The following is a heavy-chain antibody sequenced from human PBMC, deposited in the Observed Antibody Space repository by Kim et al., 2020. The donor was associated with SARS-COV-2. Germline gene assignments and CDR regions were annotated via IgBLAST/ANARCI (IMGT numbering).Heavy chain of an antibody. V-gene: IGHV3-33*05. CDR2: ISYDGSNK. CDR3: ARGWWPDY. Sequence: GGSLRLSCAASGFTFSSYGMHWVRQAPGKGLEWVAVISYDGSNKYYADSVKGRFTISRDNSKNTLYLQMNSLRAEDTAVYYCARGWWPDYWGQGTLVTVSS. D-gene: IGHD2-15*01. CDR1: GFTFSSYG. J-gene: IGHJ4*02.